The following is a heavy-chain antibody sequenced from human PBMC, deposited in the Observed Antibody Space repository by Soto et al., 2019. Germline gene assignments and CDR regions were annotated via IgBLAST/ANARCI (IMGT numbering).Heavy chain of an antibody. CDR2: TGATGRTT. CDR1: GFTFNIYA. D-gene: IGHD1-20*01. V-gene: IGHV3-23*01. J-gene: IGHJ4*02. Sequence: PGGSLRLSCAASGFTFNIYAMTWVRQAPGKGLEWVSTTGATGRTTYYSDAVKGRFTVSRDNSKNTLDLQMSNLRAEDTAIYYCATVHNTSRYFEYWGQGTLVTVSS. CDR3: ATVHNTSRYFEY.